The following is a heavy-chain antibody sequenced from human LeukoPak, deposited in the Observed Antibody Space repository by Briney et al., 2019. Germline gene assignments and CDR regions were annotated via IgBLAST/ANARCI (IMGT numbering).Heavy chain of an antibody. J-gene: IGHJ4*02. D-gene: IGHD2-2*01. CDR2: IYYSGST. V-gene: IGHV4-59*08. Sequence: SETLSLTCTVSGGSISSYYWSWIRQPPGKGLEWIGYIYYSGSTNYNPSLKSRVTISVDTSKNQFSLKLSSVTAADTAVYYCARHYCSSTGCTRRLFYFDYWGQGTLVTVSS. CDR3: ARHYCSSTGCTRRLFYFDY. CDR1: GGSISSYY.